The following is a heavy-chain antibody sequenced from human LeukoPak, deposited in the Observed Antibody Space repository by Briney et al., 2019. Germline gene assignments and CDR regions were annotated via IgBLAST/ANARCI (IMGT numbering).Heavy chain of an antibody. J-gene: IGHJ4*02. D-gene: IGHD6-13*01. Sequence: GASVKVSCKASGYTFTGYYMHWVRQAPGQGLEWMGWINPNSGGTNYAQKFQGWVTMTRDTSISTAYMELSRLRSDDTAVYYCARAGMEYSSSWYFDYWGQGTLVTVSS. CDR3: ARAGMEYSSSWYFDY. CDR1: GYTFTGYY. V-gene: IGHV1-2*04. CDR2: INPNSGGT.